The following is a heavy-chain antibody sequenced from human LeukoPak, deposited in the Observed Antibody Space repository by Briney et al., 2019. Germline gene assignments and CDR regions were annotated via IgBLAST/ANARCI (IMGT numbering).Heavy chain of an antibody. V-gene: IGHV3-30*03. D-gene: IGHD3-16*02. CDR1: GFTFSSYG. CDR3: ARDPRWGSYLHY. Sequence: GRSLRLSRAASGFTFSSYGMHWVRQAPGKGLEWVAVISYDGSNKYYADSVKGRFTISRDNAKNSLYLQMNSLRAEDTAVYYCARDPRWGSYLHYWGQGTLVTVSS. J-gene: IGHJ4*02. CDR2: ISYDGSNK.